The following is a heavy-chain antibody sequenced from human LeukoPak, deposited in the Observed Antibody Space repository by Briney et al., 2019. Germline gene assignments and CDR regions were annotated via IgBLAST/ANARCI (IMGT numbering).Heavy chain of an antibody. Sequence: SETLSLTCAVSGASISGSNYYWGWIRQPPGKGLEWLGNIYSSGSTYYNASLQRRVTISIDTSKNQFSLRLNSVTAADTAMYYCAKSGGYGLIDYWGQGTRVTVSS. CDR2: IYSSGST. V-gene: IGHV4-39*01. J-gene: IGHJ4*02. D-gene: IGHD1-26*01. CDR1: GASISGSNYY. CDR3: AKSGGYGLIDY.